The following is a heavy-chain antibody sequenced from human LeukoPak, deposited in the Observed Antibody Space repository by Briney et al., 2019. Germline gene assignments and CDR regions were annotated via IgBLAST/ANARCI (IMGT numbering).Heavy chain of an antibody. J-gene: IGHJ1*01. Sequence: GGSLRLSCAASGFTFSSYSMNWVRQAPGKGLEWVSSISSGSSYIYYADSVKGRFTISRGNAKNSLYLQMNSLRAEDTAVYYCARASDSSGYYSYFDHWGPGTLVTVSS. CDR3: ARASDSSGYYSYFDH. CDR2: ISSGSSYI. D-gene: IGHD3-22*01. CDR1: GFTFSSYS. V-gene: IGHV3-21*01.